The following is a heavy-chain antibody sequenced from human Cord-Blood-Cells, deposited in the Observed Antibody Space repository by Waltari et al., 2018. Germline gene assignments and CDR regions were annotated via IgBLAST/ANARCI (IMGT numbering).Heavy chain of an antibody. Sequence: QVQLVQSGAEVKKPGSSVKVSCKASGGTFRSYAIRWVRQAPGQGLGWLGGIIPIFGTANYAQKFQGRVTITADESTSTAYMELSSLRSEDTAVYYCARDKFVGYDYVHYFDYWGQGTLVTVSS. J-gene: IGHJ4*02. CDR2: IIPIFGTA. V-gene: IGHV1-69*01. CDR3: ARDKFVGYDYVHYFDY. D-gene: IGHD3-16*01. CDR1: GGTFRSYA.